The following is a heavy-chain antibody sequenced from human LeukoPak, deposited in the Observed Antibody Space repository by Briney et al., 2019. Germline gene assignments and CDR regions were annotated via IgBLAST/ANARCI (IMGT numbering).Heavy chain of an antibody. Sequence: SETLSLTCTVSGGSISSGDYYWSWIRQPPGKGLEWIGYIYYSGSTYYNPSLKSRVTISVDTSKNQFSLKLSSVTAADTAVYYCARRIRYSSGWYGGEDYWGQGTLVTVSS. CDR3: ARRIRYSSGWYGGEDY. D-gene: IGHD6-19*01. CDR2: IYYSGST. CDR1: GGSISSGDYY. J-gene: IGHJ4*02. V-gene: IGHV4-30-4*02.